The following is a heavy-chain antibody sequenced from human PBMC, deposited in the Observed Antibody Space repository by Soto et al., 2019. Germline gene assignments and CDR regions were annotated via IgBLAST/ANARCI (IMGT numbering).Heavy chain of an antibody. V-gene: IGHV3-11*01. Sequence: QVQLVESGGGVVKPGGSLRLSCAASGLSFSDYYMAWIRQAPGKGLEWLSYISSSGDGTYYADSVKGRFTISRDNSKNSLYLQMNSLRAADTAVYYCASHNLVSLPGHGGPFPFDYWGQGTLVTVSS. CDR2: ISSSGDGT. CDR3: ASHNLVSLPGHGGPFPFDY. J-gene: IGHJ4*02. D-gene: IGHD2-21*01. CDR1: GLSFSDYY.